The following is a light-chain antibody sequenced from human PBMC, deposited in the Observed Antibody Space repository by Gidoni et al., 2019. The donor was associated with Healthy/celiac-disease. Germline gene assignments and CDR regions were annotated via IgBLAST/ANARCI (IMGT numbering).Light chain of an antibody. CDR2: DVS. J-gene: IGLJ2*01. V-gene: IGLV2-11*02. CDR1: SSDVGGYNY. Sequence: SALTPPRSVSGSPGQSVTISCTGTSSDVGGYNYVSWYQPHPGKAPKLMIYDVSKRPSGVPDRFSGSKSGNTASLTISGLQAEDEADYYCCSYAGSYTLVFGGGTKLTVL. CDR3: CSYAGSYTLV.